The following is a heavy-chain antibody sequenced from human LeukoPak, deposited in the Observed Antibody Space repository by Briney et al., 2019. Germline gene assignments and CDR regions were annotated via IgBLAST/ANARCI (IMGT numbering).Heavy chain of an antibody. CDR2: IRYDGSNK. CDR3: AKGADYDILTGYGSDY. V-gene: IGHV3-30*02. J-gene: IGHJ4*02. D-gene: IGHD3-9*01. Sequence: GGSLRLSCAASGFTFSSYSMNWVRQAPGKGLEWVAFIRYDGSNKYYADSVKGRFTISRDNSKNTLYLQMNSLRAEDTAVYYCAKGADYDILTGYGSDYWGQGTLVTVSS. CDR1: GFTFSSYS.